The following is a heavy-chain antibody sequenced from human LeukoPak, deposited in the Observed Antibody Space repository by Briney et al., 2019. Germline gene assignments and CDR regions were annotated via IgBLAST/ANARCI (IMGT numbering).Heavy chain of an antibody. CDR2: TYYSGST. J-gene: IGHJ5*02. CDR3: ARPYYYDSRIDP. CDR1: GGSISSGDYY. V-gene: IGHV4-30-4*01. D-gene: IGHD3-22*01. Sequence: MSSQTLSLTCTVSGGSISSGDYYCSWIRQPPGKGLEWIGYTYYSGSTYYNPSLKSRATISVDTSKNQFSLKLTSVTAADTAVYYCARPYYYDSRIDPWGQGTLVTVSS.